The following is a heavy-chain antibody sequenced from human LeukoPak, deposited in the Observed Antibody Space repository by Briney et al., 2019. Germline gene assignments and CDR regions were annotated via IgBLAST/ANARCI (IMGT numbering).Heavy chain of an antibody. V-gene: IGHV3-48*01. CDR3: ANSAGGSGYYRPLDY. CDR1: GFTFSTYS. Sequence: GGSLRLSCAASGFTFSTYSMIWVRQAPGKGLEWVSYISSGSSTIYYADSVKGRFTISRDNAKNSLYLQMNSLRAEDTAVYYCANSAGGSGYYRPLDYWGQGTLVTVSS. J-gene: IGHJ4*02. CDR2: ISSGSSTI. D-gene: IGHD3-22*01.